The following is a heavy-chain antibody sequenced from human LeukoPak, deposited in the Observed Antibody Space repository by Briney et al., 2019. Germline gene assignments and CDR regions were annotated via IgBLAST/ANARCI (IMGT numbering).Heavy chain of an antibody. J-gene: IGHJ3*02. Sequence: ASVKVSCKASGYTFTSYDINWVRQATGQGLEWMGWMNPNSGNTGYAQKFQGRVTITRNTSISTAYMELSSLRSEDTAVYYCARPVGGYDAFDIWGQGTMVTVSS. CDR1: GYTFTSYD. CDR3: ARPVGGYDAFDI. V-gene: IGHV1-8*03. CDR2: MNPNSGNT. D-gene: IGHD3-10*01.